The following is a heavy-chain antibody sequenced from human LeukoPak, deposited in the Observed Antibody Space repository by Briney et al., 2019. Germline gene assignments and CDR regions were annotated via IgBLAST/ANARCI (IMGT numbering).Heavy chain of an antibody. CDR3: ALHHGSYYLGRWFDP. J-gene: IGHJ5*02. CDR1: GFTFSSYA. CDR2: ISGSGGST. D-gene: IGHD1-26*01. Sequence: GGSLRLSCAASGFTFSSYAMSRVRQAPGKGLAWVSAISGSGGSTYYADSVKGRFTISRDNSKNTLYLQMNSLRAEDTAVYYCALHHGSYYLGRWFDPWGQGTLVTVSS. V-gene: IGHV3-23*01.